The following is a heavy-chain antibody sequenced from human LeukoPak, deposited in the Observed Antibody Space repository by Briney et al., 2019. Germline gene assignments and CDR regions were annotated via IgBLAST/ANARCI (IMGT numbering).Heavy chain of an antibody. CDR3: ARTSSGWLDF. CDR2: IYSGGET. CDR1: GFYVSSTY. Sequence: PGGSLRLSCEVSGFYVSSTYMNWVRPAPGEGVEWVSVIYSGGETYYTDSVKGRYTISRDNSKNTLYLQMNNLRADDTAVYYCARTSSGWLDFWGQGTLVTVSS. D-gene: IGHD2-15*01. V-gene: IGHV3-53*01. J-gene: IGHJ4*02.